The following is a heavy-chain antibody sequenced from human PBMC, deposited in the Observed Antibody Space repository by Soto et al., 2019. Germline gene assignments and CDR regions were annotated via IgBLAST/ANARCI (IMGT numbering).Heavy chain of an antibody. V-gene: IGHV3-9*01. D-gene: IGHD4-4*01. CDR3: AKDIGGSTITTFFHY. Sequence: EAQLVESGGGLVQPGGSLRLSCAASGLSFDDYAMHWVRQAPGKGLEWVSGISWNSGRRDYADSVKGRFIISRDNAKNSLYLQMNSLRPEDTALYYCAKDIGGSTITTFFHYWGQGSLVTVSS. CDR1: GLSFDDYA. CDR2: ISWNSGRR. J-gene: IGHJ4*02.